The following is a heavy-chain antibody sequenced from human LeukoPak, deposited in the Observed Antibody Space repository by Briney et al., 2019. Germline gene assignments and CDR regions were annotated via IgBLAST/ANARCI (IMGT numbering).Heavy chain of an antibody. CDR2: ISGSGGTT. J-gene: IGHJ4*02. CDR3: AKDGYYEGSGYSYFDY. CDR1: GFTFSSYA. D-gene: IGHD3-22*01. Sequence: PGGSLRLSCAASGFTFSSYAMSWVRQAPGKGREWVSAISGSGGTTHYEDSVKGRFTISRDNSKTTLSLQMNSLRAEDTAVYYCAKDGYYEGSGYSYFDYWGQGTLVTVSS. V-gene: IGHV3-23*01.